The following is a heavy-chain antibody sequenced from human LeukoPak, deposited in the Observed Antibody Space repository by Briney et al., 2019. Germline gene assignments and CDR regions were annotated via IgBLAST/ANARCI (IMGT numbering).Heavy chain of an antibody. CDR2: ISGSSSTI. CDR1: GFTFTTYS. CDR3: ARDLFDL. Sequence: TGGSLRLSCVASGFTFTTYSMNWVRQAPGKGLEYVSYISGSSSTIYYADSVKGRFTISRDNAKNSLYLQMNSPRDEDTAVYYCARDLFDLWGQGTLITVSS. V-gene: IGHV3-48*02. J-gene: IGHJ4*02. D-gene: IGHD3-10*02.